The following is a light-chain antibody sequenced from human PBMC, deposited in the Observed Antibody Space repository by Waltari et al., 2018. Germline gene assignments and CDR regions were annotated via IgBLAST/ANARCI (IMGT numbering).Light chain of an antibody. CDR1: TSNIGGHL. CDR3: ATWDDRMRVWV. Sequence: QSVVTQPPSASGTPGQRVSISCAGSTSNIGGHLVYWFQQLPGTAPKLLIYGDGQRPSGVPDRFSASKSGTSASLAISGLRAEDEADYYCATWDDRMRVWVFGGGTKLTVL. CDR2: GDG. V-gene: IGLV1-47*01. J-gene: IGLJ3*02.